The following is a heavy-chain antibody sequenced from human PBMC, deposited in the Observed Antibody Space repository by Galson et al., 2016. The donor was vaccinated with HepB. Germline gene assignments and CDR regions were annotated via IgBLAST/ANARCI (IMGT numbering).Heavy chain of an antibody. Sequence: SETLSLTCAVYNGSLSGYYWNWIRQPPGKGLEWIGDIAQSGGTTYNPSLKSRVSISLDSSKNQFSLKLNSVTAADTAVYYCARYYGDFGMDVWGQGTTVTVSS. CDR1: NGSLSGYY. J-gene: IGHJ6*02. D-gene: IGHD4-17*01. V-gene: IGHV4-34*01. CDR2: IAQSGGT. CDR3: ARYYGDFGMDV.